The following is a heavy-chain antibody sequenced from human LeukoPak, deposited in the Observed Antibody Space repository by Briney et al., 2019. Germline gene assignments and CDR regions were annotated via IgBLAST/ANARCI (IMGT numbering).Heavy chain of an antibody. D-gene: IGHD5-18*01. V-gene: IGHV3-9*01. CDR1: GFTFDDYA. J-gene: IGHJ4*02. Sequence: GWSLRLSCAASGFTFDDYAMHWVRQAPGKGLEWVSGISWNSGSIGYADSVKGRFTISRDNAKNSLYLQMNSLRAEDTALYYCAKGIRGYSYGSIDYWGQGTLVTVSS. CDR3: AKGIRGYSYGSIDY. CDR2: ISWNSGSI.